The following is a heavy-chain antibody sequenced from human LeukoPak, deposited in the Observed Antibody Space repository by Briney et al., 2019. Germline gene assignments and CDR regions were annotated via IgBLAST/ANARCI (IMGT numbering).Heavy chain of an antibody. V-gene: IGHV4-39*01. Sequence: SETLSLTCTVSGGSISSSSYYWGWIRQPPGKGLEWIGSIYYSGSTYYNPSLKSRVTISVDTSKNQFSLKLSSVTAADTAVYYCASPGRLGIDYWGQGTLVTVSS. J-gene: IGHJ4*02. CDR3: ASPGRLGIDY. D-gene: IGHD7-27*01. CDR1: GGSISSSSYY. CDR2: IYYSGST.